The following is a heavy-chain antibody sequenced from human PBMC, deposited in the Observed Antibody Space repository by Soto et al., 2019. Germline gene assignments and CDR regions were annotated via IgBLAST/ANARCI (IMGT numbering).Heavy chain of an antibody. CDR3: ALIKDCSRTDCPLASFDP. V-gene: IGHV2-26*01. CDR2: IFSNDDK. CDR1: GLSVSNAKLG. D-gene: IGHD2-2*01. J-gene: IGHJ5*02. Sequence: SGPTLVNPTGTLTLTCTVSGLSVSNAKLGGSWIRQPPGKALEWLAHIFSNDDKSYSTSLDRRLTISKDTSKSQVVLTMTNLDPVDSGTYYCALIKDCSRTDCPLASFDPWGEGTLVTVSS.